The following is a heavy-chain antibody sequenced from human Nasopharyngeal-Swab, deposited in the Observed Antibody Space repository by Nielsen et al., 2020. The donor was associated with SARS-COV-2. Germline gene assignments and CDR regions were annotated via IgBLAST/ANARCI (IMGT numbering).Heavy chain of an antibody. CDR2: IKADGNHI. CDR3: VKHQGSSSDQ. CDR1: GVIFSKYW. V-gene: IGHV3-74*01. J-gene: IGHJ4*02. Sequence: GESLKISCVASGVIFSKYWMHWVRQAPGKGLVWVSQIKADGNHITYADSVKGRFTISRDNAKNTLYLQMNSLRVEDTAVYYCVKHQGSSSDQWGQGTLVTVSS.